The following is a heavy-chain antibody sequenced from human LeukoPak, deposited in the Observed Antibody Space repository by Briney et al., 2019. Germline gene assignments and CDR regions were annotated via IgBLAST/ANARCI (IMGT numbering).Heavy chain of an antibody. CDR1: GGSIRGGGYY. CDR3: WWAADH. V-gene: IGHV4-39*01. CDR2: LYSNGNT. J-gene: IGHJ4*02. D-gene: IGHD2-15*01. Sequence: PSETLSLTCSFSGGSIRGGGYYWGWVRQPPGKGLEWIASLYSNGNTFYNPSLKSRVTISEESSKSQFSLKLRTVTAADTAVYFCWWAADHWCQGILVTVSS.